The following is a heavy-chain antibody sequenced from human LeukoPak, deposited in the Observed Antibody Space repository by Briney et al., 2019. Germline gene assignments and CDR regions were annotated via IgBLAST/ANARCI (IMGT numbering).Heavy chain of an antibody. CDR3: AKDSVQRNGVYDAFDI. J-gene: IGHJ3*02. V-gene: IGHV3-23*01. CDR1: GFTFSDYA. Sequence: GGSLRLSCAASGFTFSDYAMNWVRQAPGKGLEWVSGISGGGDTTYYADSVKGHFTISRDNSKNTLYLRLNSLRAEDTAVFYCAKDSVQRNGVYDAFDIWGQGTMVTVSS. CDR2: ISGGGDTT. D-gene: IGHD2-8*01.